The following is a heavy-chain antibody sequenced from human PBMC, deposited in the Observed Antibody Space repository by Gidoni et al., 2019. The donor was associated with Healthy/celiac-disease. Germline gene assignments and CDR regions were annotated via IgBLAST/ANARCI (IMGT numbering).Heavy chain of an antibody. V-gene: IGHV4-39*01. CDR3: ARHSISLGGYDFWSGDAFDI. D-gene: IGHD3-3*01. J-gene: IGHJ3*02. CDR2: IYYSGST. CDR1: GGSISSSSYY. Sequence: QLQLQESGPGLVKPSEPLSLTCTVSGGSISSSSYYWGWIRQPPGKGLEWIGSIYYSGSTYYNPSLKSRVTISVDTSKNQFSLKLSSVTAADTAVYYCARHSISLGGYDFWSGDAFDIWGQGTMVTVSS.